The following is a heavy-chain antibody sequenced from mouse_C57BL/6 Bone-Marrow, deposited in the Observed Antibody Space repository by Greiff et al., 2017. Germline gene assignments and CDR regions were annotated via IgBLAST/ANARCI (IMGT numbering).Heavy chain of an antibody. D-gene: IGHD2-12*01. CDR3: ARHEEELYYSPFDY. CDR2: FYPGSGSI. J-gene: IGHJ2*01. CDR1: GYTFTEST. V-gene: IGHV1-62-2*01. Sequence: VQLQQSGAELVQPGASVKLSCKASGYTFTESTIPWVQQRSGQGLEWIGWFYPGSGSIKYTEKFKDKAPLTAYKSSSTFDMELSRLTSEDSAVYFCARHEEELYYSPFDYRGQCTTLTVSS.